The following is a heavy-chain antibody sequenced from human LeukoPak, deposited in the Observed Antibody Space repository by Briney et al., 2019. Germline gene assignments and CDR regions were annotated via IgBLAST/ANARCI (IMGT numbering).Heavy chain of an antibody. Sequence: SETLSHTCTVSGGSISSGGYYWSWIRQHPGKGLEWIGYIYYSGSTYYNPSLKSRVTISVDTSKNQFSLKLSSVTAADTAVYYCARASSIAARPTLFDPWGQGTLVTVSS. CDR1: GGSISSGGYY. CDR2: IYYSGST. D-gene: IGHD6-6*01. CDR3: ARASSIAARPTLFDP. J-gene: IGHJ5*02. V-gene: IGHV4-31*03.